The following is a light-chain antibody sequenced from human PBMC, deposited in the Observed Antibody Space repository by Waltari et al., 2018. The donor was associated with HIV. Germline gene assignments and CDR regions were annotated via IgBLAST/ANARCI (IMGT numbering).Light chain of an antibody. V-gene: IGKV3-11*01. Sequence: DIVLTQSPATLSLSPGERATLSCRASQSVSSYLAWYQQKPGQAPRLLIYEASNRATGIPARFSGIGSGTDFTLTISSLEPEDFAVYYCQHRSNWPLTFGGGTKVEIK. CDR1: QSVSSY. CDR2: EAS. J-gene: IGKJ4*01. CDR3: QHRSNWPLT.